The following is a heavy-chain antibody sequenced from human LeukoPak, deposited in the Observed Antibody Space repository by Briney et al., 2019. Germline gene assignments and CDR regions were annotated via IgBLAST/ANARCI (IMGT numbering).Heavy chain of an antibody. Sequence: SETLSLTCTVSGASVGSAGYYWSWIRQPPGGGLEWIGYVHYISNTNYNPSLKSRVTMSVNPSENQFSLKLNSVTAAGTAMYYCARTQSQSGSYRYYFGYWGQGTLVAVSS. V-gene: IGHV4-61*08. CDR1: GASVGSAGYY. D-gene: IGHD1-26*01. CDR2: VHYISNT. J-gene: IGHJ4*02. CDR3: ARTQSQSGSYRYYFGY.